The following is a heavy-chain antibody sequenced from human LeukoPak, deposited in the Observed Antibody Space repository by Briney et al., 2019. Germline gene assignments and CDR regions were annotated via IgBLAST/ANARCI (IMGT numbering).Heavy chain of an antibody. Sequence: ASVKVSCKVSGCTLTELSMHWVRQAPGKGLEWMGGFDPEDGETIYAQKFQGRVTMTEDTSTDTAYMELSSLRSEDTAVYYCATVEGPYYDFWSGPTRWGQGTLVTVSS. CDR2: FDPEDGET. J-gene: IGHJ4*02. CDR3: ATVEGPYYDFWSGPTR. V-gene: IGHV1-24*01. CDR1: GCTLTELS. D-gene: IGHD3-3*01.